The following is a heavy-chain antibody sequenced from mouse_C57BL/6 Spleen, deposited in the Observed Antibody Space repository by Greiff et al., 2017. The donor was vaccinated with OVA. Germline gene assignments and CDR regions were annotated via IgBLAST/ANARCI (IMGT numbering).Heavy chain of an antibody. CDR2: IYPGSGST. V-gene: IGHV1-55*01. Sequence: VQLQQPGAELVKPGASVKMSCKASGYTFTSYWITWVKQRPGQGLEWIGDIYPGSGSTNYNEKFKSKATLTVDTSSSTAYMQLRSLTSEDSAVYYCARSDFYYAMDYWGQGTSVTVSS. CDR3: ARSDFYYAMDY. CDR1: GYTFTSYW. J-gene: IGHJ4*01.